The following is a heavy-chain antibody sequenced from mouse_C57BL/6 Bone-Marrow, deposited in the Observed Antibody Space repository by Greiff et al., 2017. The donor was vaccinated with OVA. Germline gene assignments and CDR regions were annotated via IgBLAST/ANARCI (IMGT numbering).Heavy chain of an antibody. CDR2: IYPGGGYT. V-gene: IGHV1-63*01. CDR1: GYTFTNYW. CDR3: ARLGIYDGPYYYAMDY. J-gene: IGHJ4*01. Sequence: QVQLQQSGAELVRPGTSVKMSCKASGYTFTNYWIGWAKQRPGHGLEWIGDIYPGGGYTNYNEKFKGKATLTADKSSSTAYMQFSSLTSEDSAIYYWARLGIYDGPYYYAMDYWGQGTSVTVSS. D-gene: IGHD2-3*01.